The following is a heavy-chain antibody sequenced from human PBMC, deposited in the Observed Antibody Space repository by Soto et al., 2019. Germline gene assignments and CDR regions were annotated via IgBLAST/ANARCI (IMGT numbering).Heavy chain of an antibody. CDR2: ISWNSGSI. V-gene: IGHV3-9*01. CDR1: GFTFDDYA. J-gene: IGHJ4*02. CDR3: AKDATKGYCSGGSCYPSYSYFDY. Sequence: EVQLVESGGGLVQPGRSLRLSCAASGFTFDDYAMHWVRHAPGKGLEWVSGISWNSGSIGYADAVKGRFTISRDNAKNSLDLQMNSLRAEDTALYYCAKDATKGYCSGGSCYPSYSYFDYWCQGTLVTVSS. D-gene: IGHD2-15*01.